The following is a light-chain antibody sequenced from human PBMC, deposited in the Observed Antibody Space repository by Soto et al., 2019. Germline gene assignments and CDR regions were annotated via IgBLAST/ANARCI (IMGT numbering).Light chain of an antibody. V-gene: IGKV1-9*01. CDR3: QQSFRSPIT. Sequence: ILLTQSPSSLSASVGDRVTITCRASQGIDSSFAWYQQKPGKAPKLLIYAASSLQSGVPSRFSGSGSGTDFTLTISSLQPEDFATYYCQQSFRSPITFGQGTRLEIK. CDR1: QGIDSS. CDR2: AAS. J-gene: IGKJ5*01.